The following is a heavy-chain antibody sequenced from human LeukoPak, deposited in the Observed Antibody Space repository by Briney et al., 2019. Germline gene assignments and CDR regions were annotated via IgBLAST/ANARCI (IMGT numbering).Heavy chain of an antibody. CDR1: GGSFSGYY. D-gene: IGHD6-19*01. V-gene: IGHV4-34*01. J-gene: IGHJ4*02. Sequence: SETLSLTCAVYGGSFSGYYWSWIRQPPGKGLEWIGEINHSGSTNYNPSLKSRVTISVDTSKNQFSLKLSSVTAADTAVYYCARETQWLVSYWGQGTLVTVSS. CDR2: INHSGST. CDR3: ARETQWLVSY.